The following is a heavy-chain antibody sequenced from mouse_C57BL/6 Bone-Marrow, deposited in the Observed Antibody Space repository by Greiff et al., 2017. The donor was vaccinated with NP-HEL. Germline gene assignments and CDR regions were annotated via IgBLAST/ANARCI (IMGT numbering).Heavy chain of an antibody. CDR3: ASPYSNYEGYAMDY. CDR1: GFSFTSYG. V-gene: IGHV2-6*03. J-gene: IGHJ4*01. D-gene: IGHD2-5*01. Sequence: VMLVDSGPGLVAPSQSLSITCTVSGFSFTSYGVHWVRQPPGKGLEWLVVIWSDGSTTYNSALKSRLSISKDNSKSQVFLKMNSLQTDDTAMYYCASPYSNYEGYAMDYWGQGTSVTVSS. CDR2: IWSDGST.